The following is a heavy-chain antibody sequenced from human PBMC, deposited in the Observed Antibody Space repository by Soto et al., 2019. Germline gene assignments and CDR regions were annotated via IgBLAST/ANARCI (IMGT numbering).Heavy chain of an antibody. CDR2: ISYSGST. D-gene: IGHD2-15*01. CDR3: ARRGGGDAFDI. CDR1: GGSISSSSYY. Sequence: SETLSLTCTVSGGSISSSSYYWGWIRQPPGKGLEWIGSISYSGSTYYNPSLKSRVTISVDTSKNQFSLNLSSVIAADTAVYYCARRGGGDAFDIWGQGTMVTVS. J-gene: IGHJ3*02. V-gene: IGHV4-39*01.